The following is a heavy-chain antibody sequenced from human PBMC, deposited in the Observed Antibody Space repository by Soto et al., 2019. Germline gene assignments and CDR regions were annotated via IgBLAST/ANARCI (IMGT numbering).Heavy chain of an antibody. CDR2: ISYDGSNK. CDR3: ARDGSRVRGGRYYYGMDI. Sequence: QVQLVESGGGVVQPGRSLRLSCAASGFTFSSYAMHWVRQAPGKGLEWVAVISYDGSNKYYADCVKGRFTISRDNSKKTLYLQMNSLRAEDTAVYYCARDGSRVRGGRYYYGMDIWGQGTTVTVSS. CDR1: GFTFSSYA. J-gene: IGHJ6*02. V-gene: IGHV3-30*14. D-gene: IGHD3-10*01.